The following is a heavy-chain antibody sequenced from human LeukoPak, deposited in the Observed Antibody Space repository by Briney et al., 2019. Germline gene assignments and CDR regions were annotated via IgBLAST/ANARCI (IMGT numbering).Heavy chain of an antibody. J-gene: IGHJ3*02. CDR1: GGSISSYY. D-gene: IGHD4-17*01. CDR3: ARHYGVHDAFDI. CDR2: IYYSGST. V-gene: IGHV4-59*08. Sequence: SETLSLTCTVSGGSISSYYWSWIRQPPGKGLEWIGYIYYSGSTNYNPSLKSRVTISVDTSKNQFSLKLSSVTAADTAAYYCARHYGVHDAFDIWGQGTMVTVSS.